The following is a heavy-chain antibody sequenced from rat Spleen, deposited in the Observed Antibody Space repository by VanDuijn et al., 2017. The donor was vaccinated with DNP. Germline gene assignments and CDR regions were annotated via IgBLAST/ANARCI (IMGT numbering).Heavy chain of an antibody. V-gene: IGHV5-25*01. Sequence: EVQLVESGGGLVQPGRSMKLSCTASGFTFSDCYMAWVRQAPTKGLEWVASITNSGGGTYYRDSVKGRFTVSRDNAKSTLYLQMDSLRSEDTATYYCARHRTIMPYYYAMDAWGQGASVTVSS. CDR2: ITNSGGGT. J-gene: IGHJ4*01. CDR1: GFTFSDCY. CDR3: ARHRTIMPYYYAMDA. D-gene: IGHD1-12*01.